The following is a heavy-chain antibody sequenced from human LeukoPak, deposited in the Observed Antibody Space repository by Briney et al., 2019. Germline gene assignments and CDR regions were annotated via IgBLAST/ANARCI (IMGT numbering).Heavy chain of an antibody. J-gene: IGHJ4*02. CDR1: GFSLSTSGMR. Sequence: ESGPTLVNPTQTLTLTCTFSGFSLSTSGMRVSWIRQPPGKALEWLARIGWDDDKFYSTSLKTRLTISRDTSKNQVVLTMTNMDPVDTATYYCARTPYCGGDCYVDYWGQGTLVTVSS. CDR3: ARTPYCGGDCYVDY. CDR2: IGWDDDK. D-gene: IGHD2-21*02. V-gene: IGHV2-70*04.